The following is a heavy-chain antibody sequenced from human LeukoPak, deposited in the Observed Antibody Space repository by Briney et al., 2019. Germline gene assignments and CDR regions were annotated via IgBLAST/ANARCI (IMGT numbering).Heavy chain of an antibody. Sequence: TGGSLRLSCAASGFTFSSYGMNWVRQAPGKGLEWVAYISSSSSNIYYADSVKGRFTISRDNAKSSLYLQMNSLRDEDTAAYYCARDLFGSGWSYYFDYWGQGTLVTVSS. V-gene: IGHV3-48*02. CDR3: ARDLFGSGWSYYFDY. CDR2: ISSSSSNI. CDR1: GFTFSSYG. J-gene: IGHJ4*02. D-gene: IGHD6-19*01.